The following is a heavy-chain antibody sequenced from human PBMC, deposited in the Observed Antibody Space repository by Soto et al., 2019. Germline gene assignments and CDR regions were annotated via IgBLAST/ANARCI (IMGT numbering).Heavy chain of an antibody. J-gene: IGHJ4*02. CDR1: GGYISSYY. V-gene: IGHV4-59*01. Sequence: SETLSLTCTVSGGYISSYYWSWIRQPPGKGLEWIGYIYYSGSTNYNPSLKSRVTISVDTSKNQFSLKLSSVTAADTAVYYCARGESVIAALDYWGQGTLVTVSS. CDR2: IYYSGST. CDR3: ARGESVIAALDY. D-gene: IGHD6-6*01.